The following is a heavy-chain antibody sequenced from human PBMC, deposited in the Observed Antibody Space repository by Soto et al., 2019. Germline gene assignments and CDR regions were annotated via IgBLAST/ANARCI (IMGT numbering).Heavy chain of an antibody. Sequence: PSETLSLTCTVSGGSMRNVYWSWSRQSPGKRLEWLGFIFHSGNAKYNPSLKSRVTISIDTSKNQFSLSLDSVTAADTAIYFCARAHAPTLPFDYWGQGALVTVSS. CDR1: GGSMRNVY. CDR3: ARAHAPTLPFDY. D-gene: IGHD2-15*01. CDR2: IFHSGNA. V-gene: IGHV4-59*01. J-gene: IGHJ4*01.